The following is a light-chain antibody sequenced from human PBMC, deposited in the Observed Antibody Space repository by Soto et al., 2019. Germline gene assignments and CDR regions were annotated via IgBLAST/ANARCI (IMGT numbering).Light chain of an antibody. CDR1: QSVSRR. Sequence: EIVLTQSPGTLSLSPGGRATLSCRASQSVSRRLAWYQQRPGQSPRLLISGASMRASGVPVRFSGSGSGTEFTLTISRLEPEDFAVYYCQHYGGSPISFGLGTRLEF. V-gene: IGKV3-20*01. CDR2: GAS. CDR3: QHYGGSPIS. J-gene: IGKJ5*01.